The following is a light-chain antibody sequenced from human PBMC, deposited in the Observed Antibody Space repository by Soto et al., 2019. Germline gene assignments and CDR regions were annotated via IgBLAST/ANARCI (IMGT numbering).Light chain of an antibody. Sequence: DIQMTQSPSSLSASVGDRVTITCRASQDINNYLAWYQQKPGKPPKLLIYAASTLQSGVPSRFCGGGSLSVFSLTIICLQPEDVAIYCCQRYNNGPPVTFCPETKV. J-gene: IGKJ3*01. CDR1: QDINNY. CDR3: QRYNNGPPVT. CDR2: AAS. V-gene: IGKV1-27*01.